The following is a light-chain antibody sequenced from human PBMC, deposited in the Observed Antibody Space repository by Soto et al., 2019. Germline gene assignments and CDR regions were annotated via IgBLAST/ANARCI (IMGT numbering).Light chain of an antibody. CDR3: CSYAGSSTFGPYV. Sequence: HSVLTQAASVSGFPGQSIAISCTRTSSDVGSYNLVSWYQQHPGKAPKLMIYEVSKRPSGVSNRFSGSKSGNTASLTISGLQAEDEADYYCCSYAGSSTFGPYVFGTGTKVTVL. CDR1: SSDVGSYNL. J-gene: IGLJ1*01. V-gene: IGLV2-23*02. CDR2: EVS.